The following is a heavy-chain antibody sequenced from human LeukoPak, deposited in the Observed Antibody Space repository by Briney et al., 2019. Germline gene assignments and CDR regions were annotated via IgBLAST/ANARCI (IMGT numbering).Heavy chain of an antibody. CDR1: VYIFTNHG. D-gene: IGHD6-19*01. CDR3: AREKGSGWYFFDS. V-gene: IGHV1-18*01. Sequence: GASVKVSCKASVYIFTNHGISWLRQAPGQGLEWMGWISGYNGNTNYAEKVQGRVTMTADTSSTTVYMELRSLTSDDTAMYYCAREKGSGWYFFDSWGQGTPVTVYS. CDR2: ISGYNGNT. J-gene: IGHJ4*02.